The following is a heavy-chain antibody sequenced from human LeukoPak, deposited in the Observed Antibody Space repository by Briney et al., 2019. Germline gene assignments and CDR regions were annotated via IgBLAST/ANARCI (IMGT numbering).Heavy chain of an antibody. CDR2: IYTSGST. CDR3: AGFSSSSAENLRRGPY. CDR1: GGSISSYY. D-gene: IGHD6-6*01. V-gene: IGHV4-4*07. Sequence: SETLSLTCTVSGGSISSYYWSWIRQPAGKGLEWIGRIYTSGSTNYNPCLKSRVTMSVDTSKNQFSLKLSSVTAADTAVYYCAGFSSSSAENLRRGPYWGQGTLVTVSS. J-gene: IGHJ4*02.